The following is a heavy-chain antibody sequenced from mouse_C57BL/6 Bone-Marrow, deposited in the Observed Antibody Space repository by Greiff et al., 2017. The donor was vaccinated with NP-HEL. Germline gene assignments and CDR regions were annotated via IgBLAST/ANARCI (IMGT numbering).Heavy chain of an antibody. CDR3: ARQYDYDGDY. J-gene: IGHJ2*01. Sequence: DVMLVESGGDLVKPGGSLKLSCAASRFTFSSYGMSWVRQTPDKRLEWVATISSGGSYTYYPDSVKGRFTISRDNAKNTLYLQMSSLKSEDTAMYYCARQYDYDGDYWGQGTTLTVSS. V-gene: IGHV5-6*02. D-gene: IGHD2-4*01. CDR1: RFTFSSYG. CDR2: ISSGGSYT.